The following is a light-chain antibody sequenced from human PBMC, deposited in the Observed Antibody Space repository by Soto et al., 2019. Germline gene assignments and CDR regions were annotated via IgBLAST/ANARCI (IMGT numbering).Light chain of an antibody. CDR1: QSLSSTY. V-gene: IGKV3-20*01. J-gene: IGKJ4*01. Sequence: EIVLTQSPGTLSLSPGERATLFCRASQSLSSTYLAWYQQRPGQAPRLLIFGASNRATGIPDRSRGSGSVTDFTPTISRLEPGDLAVYYCQRYGSSSLSFGGGTRVEI. CDR2: GAS. CDR3: QRYGSSSLS.